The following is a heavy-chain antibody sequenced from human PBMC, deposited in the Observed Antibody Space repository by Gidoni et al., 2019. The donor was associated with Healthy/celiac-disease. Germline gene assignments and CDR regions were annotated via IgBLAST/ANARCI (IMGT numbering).Heavy chain of an antibody. CDR1: GFTFSSYA. J-gene: IGHJ4*02. D-gene: IGHD3-22*01. Sequence: EVQLLESGGGLVQPGGSLRLSCAASGFTFSSYAMSWVRQAPGKGLEWVSAISGSGGSTYYADSVKGRFTISRDNSKNTLYLQMNSLRAEDTAVYYCAKDRNYYYDSSGYPDYWGQGTLVTVSS. V-gene: IGHV3-23*01. CDR2: ISGSGGST. CDR3: AKDRNYYYDSSGYPDY.